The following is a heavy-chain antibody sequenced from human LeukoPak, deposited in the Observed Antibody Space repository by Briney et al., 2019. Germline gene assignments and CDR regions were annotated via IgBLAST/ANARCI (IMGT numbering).Heavy chain of an antibody. CDR2: ISRSGSTI. CDR1: GFIFSDYY. CDR3: ARVPGFTGYDILTGYLFDY. J-gene: IGHJ4*02. V-gene: IGHV3-11*01. D-gene: IGHD3-9*01. Sequence: GGSLRLSCAASGFIFSDYYMYWIRQAPGKGLEWVSYISRSGSTIYADSVKGRFTISRDNAKNSLYLQMNSLRPEDTAVYYCARVPGFTGYDILTGYLFDYWGQGTLVTVSS.